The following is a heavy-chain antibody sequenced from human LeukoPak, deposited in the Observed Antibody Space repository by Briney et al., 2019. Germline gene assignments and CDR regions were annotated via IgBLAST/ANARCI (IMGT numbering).Heavy chain of an antibody. Sequence: SETLSLTCTVSGGSISSSSYYWGWIRQPPGKGLEWIGYIYYSGSTNYNPSLKSRVTISVDTSKNQFSLKLSSVTAADTAVYYCARHFQEDIVVVPAAPYDDAFDIWGQGTMVTVSS. J-gene: IGHJ3*02. CDR3: ARHFQEDIVVVPAAPYDDAFDI. V-gene: IGHV4-61*05. CDR1: GGSISSSSYY. D-gene: IGHD2-2*01. CDR2: IYYSGST.